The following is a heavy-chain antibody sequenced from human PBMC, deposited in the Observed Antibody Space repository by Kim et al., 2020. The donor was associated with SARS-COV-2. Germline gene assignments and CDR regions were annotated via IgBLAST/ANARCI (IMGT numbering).Heavy chain of an antibody. V-gene: IGHV3-23*01. CDR1: GFTFSSYA. J-gene: IGHJ3*02. Sequence: GGSLRLSCAASGFTFSSYAMSWVRQAPGKGLEWVSAISGSGGSTYYADSVKGRFTISRDNSKNTLYLQMNSLRAEDTAVYYCAKVGDVGDGYNDAFDIWGQGTMVTVSS. CDR2: ISGSGGST. D-gene: IGHD5-12*01. CDR3: AKVGDVGDGYNDAFDI.